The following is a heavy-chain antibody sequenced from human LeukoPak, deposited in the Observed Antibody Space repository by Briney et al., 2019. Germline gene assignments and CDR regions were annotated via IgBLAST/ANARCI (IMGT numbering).Heavy chain of an antibody. V-gene: IGHV4-59*01. Sequence: GSLRLSCAASGFTFDDYGMSWIRPPPGKGLEWIGYIYYSGSTNYNPSLKSRVTISVDTSKNQFSLKLSSVTAADTAVYYCARVTGYVIEDYFDYWGQGTLVTVSS. CDR3: ARVTGYVIEDYFDY. CDR2: IYYSGST. J-gene: IGHJ4*02. CDR1: GFTFDDYG. D-gene: IGHD3-22*01.